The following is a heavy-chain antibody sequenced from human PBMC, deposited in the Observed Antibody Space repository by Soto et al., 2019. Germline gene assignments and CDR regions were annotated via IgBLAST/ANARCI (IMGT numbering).Heavy chain of an antibody. CDR1: GFTFSNYW. CDR3: ARATGSYGGAFDI. CDR2: INTDGSST. V-gene: IGHV3-74*01. J-gene: IGHJ3*02. Sequence: EVQLVESGGGLVQPGGSLRLSCAASGFTFSNYWMHWVRQAPGEGLVWVSRINTDGSSTSYADSVKGRFTISRDNAKNMLYLQMNSLRAEDTTVYYCARATGSYGGAFDIWGQGTMVTVSS. D-gene: IGHD1-26*01.